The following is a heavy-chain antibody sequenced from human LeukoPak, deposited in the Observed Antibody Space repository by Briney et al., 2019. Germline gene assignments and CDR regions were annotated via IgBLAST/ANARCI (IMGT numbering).Heavy chain of an antibody. Sequence: GGSLRLSCAASGFTFSSYAMSWVRQAPGKGLEWVSSISSSSSYIYYADSVKGRFTISRDNAKNSLYLQMNSLKAEDTAVYYCARGLLLWFGELSLLDAFDIWGQGTMVTVSS. CDR3: ARGLLLWFGELSLLDAFDI. V-gene: IGHV3-21*01. CDR2: ISSSSSYI. D-gene: IGHD3-10*01. J-gene: IGHJ3*02. CDR1: GFTFSSYA.